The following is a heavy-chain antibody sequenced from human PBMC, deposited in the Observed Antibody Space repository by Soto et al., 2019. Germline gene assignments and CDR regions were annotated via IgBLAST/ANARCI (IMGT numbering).Heavy chain of an antibody. J-gene: IGHJ4*02. D-gene: IGHD3-10*01. V-gene: IGHV4-61*01. CDR1: GGSVTSGSYH. CDR2: VNYNGIT. Sequence: SETLSLTCTVSGGSVTSGSYHWSWIRQPPGKGLEWIGFVNYNGITNYNPSLKSRLTISRDTSKNQFTLKLRSVTAADTAVYYCARDPEYGSYFDYWGQGTLVTVSS. CDR3: ARDPEYGSYFDY.